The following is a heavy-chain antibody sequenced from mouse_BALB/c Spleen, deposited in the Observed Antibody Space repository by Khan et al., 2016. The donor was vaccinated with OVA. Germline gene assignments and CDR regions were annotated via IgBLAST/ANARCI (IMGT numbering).Heavy chain of an antibody. CDR1: GYTFTIYW. CDR3: TRDRIDY. CDR2: INPTSGYT. Sequence: QVRLQQSGAELAKPGASVKMSCKASGYTFTIYWMHWVKQRPGQGLEWIGYINPTSGYTDYNEKFKDRASLSADRSSSTAYMQLNSLTTEDSAVYYCTRDRIDYWGQGTTLTVSS. J-gene: IGHJ2*01. V-gene: IGHV1-7*01.